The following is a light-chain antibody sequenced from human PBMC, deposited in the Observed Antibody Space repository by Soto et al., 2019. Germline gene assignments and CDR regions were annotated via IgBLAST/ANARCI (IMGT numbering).Light chain of an antibody. CDR2: GAS. Sequence: EIVLTQSPGTLSLSQGERATLSCRASQSVSSSILAWYQQKPGQAPRLLIYGASSRATGIPDRFSGSGSGTDFTLTINRLEPEDLAVYYCLQYGSSPRTFGQGTKVDIK. J-gene: IGKJ1*01. CDR3: LQYGSSPRT. CDR1: QSVSSSI. V-gene: IGKV3-20*01.